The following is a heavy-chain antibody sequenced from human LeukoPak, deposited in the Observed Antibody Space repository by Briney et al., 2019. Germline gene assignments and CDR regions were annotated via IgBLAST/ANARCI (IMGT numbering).Heavy chain of an antibody. J-gene: IGHJ4*02. CDR2: ISGSGGSI. V-gene: IGHV3-23*01. D-gene: IGHD2-15*01. CDR3: AKGSPADIVVVVAAIEL. Sequence: GGSLRLSCAASGFTFSSYAMSWVRQAPGKGLEWVSAISGSGGSIYYADSVKGRFTISRDNSKNTLYLQMNSLRAEDTAVYYCAKGSPADIVVVVAAIELWGQGTLVTVSS. CDR1: GFTFSSYA.